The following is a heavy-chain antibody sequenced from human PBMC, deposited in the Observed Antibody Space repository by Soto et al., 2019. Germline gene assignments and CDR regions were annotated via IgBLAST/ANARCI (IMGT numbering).Heavy chain of an antibody. CDR3: SKDRRPYSYGSRDV. CDR2: ISWNSGNI. D-gene: IGHD5-18*01. CDR1: GFTFDDYA. J-gene: IGHJ6*02. Sequence: DVQLVESGGGLVQPARSLRLSCAASGFTFDDYAMHWVRQAPGKGLEWVSGISWNSGNIGYADSVKGRFTISRDNAKNSLYLQMNSLRAEDTALYYCSKDRRPYSYGSRDVWGQGTTVTVSS. V-gene: IGHV3-9*01.